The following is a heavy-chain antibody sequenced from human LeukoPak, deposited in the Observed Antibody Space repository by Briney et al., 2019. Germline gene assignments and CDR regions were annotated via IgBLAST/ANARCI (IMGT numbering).Heavy chain of an antibody. CDR1: GFTFSSYG. CDR3: ATSSSSWYYFDY. V-gene: IGHV3-33*01. D-gene: IGHD6-13*01. Sequence: GGSLRLSCAASGFTFSSYGMHWVRQAPGKGLEWVAVIWYDGSNKYYADSVKGRFTISRDNSKNTLYLQMNSLRAEDTAVYYCATSSSSWYYFDYWGQGTLATVSS. J-gene: IGHJ4*02. CDR2: IWYDGSNK.